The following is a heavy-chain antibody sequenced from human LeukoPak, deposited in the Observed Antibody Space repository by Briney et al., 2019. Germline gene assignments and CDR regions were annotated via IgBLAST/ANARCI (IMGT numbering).Heavy chain of an antibody. CDR3: TTDYGGNPNNWFDP. Sequence: GGSLRLSCAASGFPFSNAWMSWVRQAPGKGLEWVGRIKRKTGGGTTDYAAPVKGRFTISRDDSKNTLYLQMNSLKTEDTAVYYCTTDYGGNPNNWFDPWGQGTLVTVSS. J-gene: IGHJ5*02. V-gene: IGHV3-15*01. D-gene: IGHD4-23*01. CDR1: GFPFSNAW. CDR2: IKRKTGGGTT.